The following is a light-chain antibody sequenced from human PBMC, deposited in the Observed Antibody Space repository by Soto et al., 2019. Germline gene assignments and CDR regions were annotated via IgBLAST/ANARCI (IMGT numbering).Light chain of an antibody. CDR1: SSDVGNYNL. CDR3: CSYAGSSTFV. V-gene: IGLV2-23*02. CDR2: EDR. J-gene: IGLJ2*01. Sequence: QSALTQAASVSGSPGQSITISCTGTSSDVGNYNLVSWYQQHPGKAPKLMIYEDRKRPSEVSNRFSGSKSGNTASLTISGLQAEDDADYYCCSYAGSSTFVFGGGTKVTVL.